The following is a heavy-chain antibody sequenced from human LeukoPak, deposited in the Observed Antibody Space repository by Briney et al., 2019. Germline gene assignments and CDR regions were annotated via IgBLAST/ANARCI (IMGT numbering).Heavy chain of an antibody. V-gene: IGHV1-69*01. J-gene: IGHJ5*02. CDR3: AREHENWFDP. Sequence: ASVKVSCKASGGTFSSYAISWVRQAPGQGLEWMGGIIPIFGTANYAQKFQGRVTITADESTSTAYMELSSLRSEDTAVYYCAREHENWFDPWGQGTLVTVSS. CDR2: IIPIFGTA. CDR1: GGTFSSYA.